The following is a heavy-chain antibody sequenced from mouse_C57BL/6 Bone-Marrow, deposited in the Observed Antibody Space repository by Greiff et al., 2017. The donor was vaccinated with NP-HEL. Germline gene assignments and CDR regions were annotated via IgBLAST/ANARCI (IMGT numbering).Heavy chain of an antibody. Sequence: DVQLVESGGDLVKPGGSLKLSCAASGFTFSSYGMSWVRQTPDKRLEWVATISSGGSYTYYPDSVKGRFTISRDNAKNTLYLQMSSLKSEDTAMYYCARHDYDGAWFAYWGQGTLVTVSA. J-gene: IGHJ3*01. CDR3: ARHDYDGAWFAY. CDR1: GFTFSSYG. CDR2: ISSGGSYT. D-gene: IGHD2-4*01. V-gene: IGHV5-6*01.